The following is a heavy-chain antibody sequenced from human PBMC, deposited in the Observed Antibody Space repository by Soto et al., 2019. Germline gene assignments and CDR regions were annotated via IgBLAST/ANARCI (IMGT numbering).Heavy chain of an antibody. V-gene: IGHV3-30*18. CDR3: AKDPFAKSESYPGY. CDR1: GFTFSNYG. Sequence: GGSLRLSCAASGFTFSNYGMHWVRQAPGKGLEWVAVISYDGSNKYYTDSVKGRFTISRDNSKNTLYLQMNSLSPDDTAVYYCAKDPFAKSESYPGYWGQGTLVTVSS. J-gene: IGHJ4*02. D-gene: IGHD2-2*03. CDR2: ISYDGSNK.